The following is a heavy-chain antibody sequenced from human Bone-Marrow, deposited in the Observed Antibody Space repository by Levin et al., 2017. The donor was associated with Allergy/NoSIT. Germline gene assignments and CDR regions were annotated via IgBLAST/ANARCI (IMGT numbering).Heavy chain of an antibody. CDR1: GFTFSSYE. CDR2: ISSSGSTI. V-gene: IGHV3-48*03. CDR3: AREALGQWLVGGFDY. D-gene: IGHD6-19*01. J-gene: IGHJ4*02. Sequence: GGSLSLSCAASGFTFSSYEMNWVRQAPGKGLEWVSYISSSGSTIYYADSVKGRFTISRDNAKNSLYLQMNSLRAEDTAVYYCAREALGQWLVGGFDYWGQGTLVTVSS.